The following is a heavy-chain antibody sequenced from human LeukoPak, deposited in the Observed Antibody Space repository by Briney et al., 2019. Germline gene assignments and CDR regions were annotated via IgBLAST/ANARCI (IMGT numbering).Heavy chain of an antibody. Sequence: GGSLRLSCAASGFTVSSHRMSWVRQAPGKGLEWVANIKKDGSEKYYVDSVKGRFTISRDNAKTSLYLQMNSLRAEDTAVYYCARDLSGITGYTYGRGIDYWGQGTLVTVSS. CDR1: GFTVSSHR. V-gene: IGHV3-7*01. D-gene: IGHD5-18*01. CDR2: IKKDGSEK. J-gene: IGHJ4*02. CDR3: ARDLSGITGYTYGRGIDY.